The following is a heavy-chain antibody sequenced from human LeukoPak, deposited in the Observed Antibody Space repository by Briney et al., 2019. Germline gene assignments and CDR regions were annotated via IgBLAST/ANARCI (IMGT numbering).Heavy chain of an antibody. Sequence: GGSLRLSCAASGLTFSNSWIHWVRQAPGKGLVWVSRINNEGTTISYADSVKGRFTISRDNAKNTLYLQMNSLRAEDTAVYYCARVSGLGMNEYYQHWGQGPLVTVAS. CDR3: ARVSGLGMNEYYQH. D-gene: IGHD3-10*01. J-gene: IGHJ1*01. V-gene: IGHV3-74*01. CDR2: INNEGTTI. CDR1: GLTFSNSW.